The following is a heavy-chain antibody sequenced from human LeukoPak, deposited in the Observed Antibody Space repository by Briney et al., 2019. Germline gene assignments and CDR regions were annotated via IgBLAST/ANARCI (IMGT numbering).Heavy chain of an antibody. CDR2: ISGSGGST. CDR3: AKTDSMFRGAFDY. D-gene: IGHD3-10*01. V-gene: IGHV3-23*01. J-gene: IGHJ4*02. Sequence: GGSLRLSCAASGFTFSSYAMTWVRQAPGKGLEWVSAISGSGGSTYYAGSVKGRFTISRYNSKNTVYLQMNSLRAEDTAVYYCAKTDSMFRGAFDYWGQGTLVTVSS. CDR1: GFTFSSYA.